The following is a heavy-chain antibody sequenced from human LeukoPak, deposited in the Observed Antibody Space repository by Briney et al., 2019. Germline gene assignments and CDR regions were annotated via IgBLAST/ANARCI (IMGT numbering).Heavy chain of an antibody. V-gene: IGHV4-61*02. Sequence: SETLSLTCSVSGASISSGLYYWNWIRQPAGKGLEWIGRIFESGKTNYNPSLKSRVTISVDTSKNQFSLKLRSVTAIDTAMYYCASSSWLRDANFDNWGQGTLVTISS. CDR1: GASISSGLYY. CDR2: IFESGKT. CDR3: ASSSWLRDANFDN. J-gene: IGHJ4*02. D-gene: IGHD6-13*01.